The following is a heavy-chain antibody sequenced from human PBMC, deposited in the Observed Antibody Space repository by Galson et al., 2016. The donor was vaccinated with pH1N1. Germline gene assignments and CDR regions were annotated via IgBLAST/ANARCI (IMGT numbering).Heavy chain of an antibody. J-gene: IGHJ3*02. V-gene: IGHV3-30-3*01. D-gene: IGHD3-3*01. CDR1: GFTFSSYA. CDR2: ISYDGANK. Sequence: SLRLPCAASGFTFSSYAIHWVRQAPGRGLEWVSVISYDGANKYYADSVRGRFTISRDNAKNSLYLQMKSLRAEDTAVYYCVRDDYESWSGYDSFDIWGPGTMVTVSS. CDR3: VRDDYESWSGYDSFDI.